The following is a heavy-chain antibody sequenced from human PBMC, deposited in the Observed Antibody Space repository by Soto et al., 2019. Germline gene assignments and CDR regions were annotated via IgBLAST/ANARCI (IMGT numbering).Heavy chain of an antibody. CDR3: ARAYGGFDNGLDV. J-gene: IGHJ6*02. Sequence: PSETLSLTCTVSGDSIRGYYWTWIRQPPGKGLELIGYIYYSGSTRYNPSLKSRVTISVDMSKNQFSLKLSSVIAADTAVYYCARAYGGFDNGLDVWGQGTAVTVSS. CDR1: GDSIRGYY. CDR2: IYYSGST. D-gene: IGHD5-12*01. V-gene: IGHV4-59*01.